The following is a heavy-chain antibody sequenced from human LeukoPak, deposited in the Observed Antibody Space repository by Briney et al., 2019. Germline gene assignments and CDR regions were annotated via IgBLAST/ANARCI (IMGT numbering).Heavy chain of an antibody. CDR1: GYTFTGYY. D-gene: IGHD1-26*01. J-gene: IGHJ3*01. Sequence: ASVKVSCKAPGYTFTGYYMHWVRQAPGQGLEWMGWINPTSGTTNYAQKFQGGVTMTRDTSVSTAYMELSRLKSDDTAVYYCARPTGSYVLLDGFDVWGQGTVVTVSS. CDR2: INPTSGTT. CDR3: ARPTGSYVLLDGFDV. V-gene: IGHV1-2*02.